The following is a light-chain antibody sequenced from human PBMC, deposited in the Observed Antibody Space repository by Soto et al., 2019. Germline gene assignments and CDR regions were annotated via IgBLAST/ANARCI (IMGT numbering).Light chain of an antibody. CDR3: QQYNSYSQT. V-gene: IGKV1-5*01. CDR2: DAS. J-gene: IGKJ1*01. Sequence: DIQMTQSPSSLSASVGDTVTITCRASQSVSTWLAWYQQKPGKAPKLLIYDASSLESGVPSRFSGSGSGTEFTLTISSLQAEDSATYYCQQYNSYSQTFGQGTKVDIK. CDR1: QSVSTW.